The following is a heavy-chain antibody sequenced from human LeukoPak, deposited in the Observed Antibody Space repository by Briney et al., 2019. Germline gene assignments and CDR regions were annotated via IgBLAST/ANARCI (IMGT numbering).Heavy chain of an antibody. D-gene: IGHD3-9*01. V-gene: IGHV4-31*03. Sequence: SETLSLTCIVSGGSISSGGYYWSWIRQHPGKGLEWIGYIYYSGSTYYNPSLKSRVTISVDTSKNQFSLKLSSVTAADTAVYYCARAYDILTGRILDYWGQGTLVTVSS. CDR3: ARAYDILTGRILDY. CDR1: GGSISSGGYY. J-gene: IGHJ4*02. CDR2: IYYSGST.